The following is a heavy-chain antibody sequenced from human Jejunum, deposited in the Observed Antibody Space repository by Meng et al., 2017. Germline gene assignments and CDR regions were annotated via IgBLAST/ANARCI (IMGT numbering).Heavy chain of an antibody. J-gene: IGHJ4*02. Sequence: QLQESGPGLVKPSGTLSLTCGVSGCSISSSNRWRCVRQSPGKGLEWIGEMYHGGDTNYNPSLETRVTISTDTSRNEFSLQLRSVTAADKAVYYCARDWGCRDGSCFSGLLEYWGQGILVTVSS. V-gene: IGHV4-4*02. CDR2: MYHGGDT. CDR3: ARDWGCRDGSCFSGLLEY. CDR1: GCSISSSNR. D-gene: IGHD2-15*01.